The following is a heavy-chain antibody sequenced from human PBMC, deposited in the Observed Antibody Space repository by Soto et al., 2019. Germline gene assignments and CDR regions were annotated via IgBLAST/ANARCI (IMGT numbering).Heavy chain of an antibody. J-gene: IGHJ4*02. Sequence: QVQLVQSGAEVKKPGSSVKVSCKASGGTFSSYTISWVRQAPGQGLEWMGRIIPILGIANYAQKFQGRVTITADKSTSTAYMELSSLISEDTAVYYCAVCGYYDSSGPSYYFDYWGQGTLVTVSS. CDR3: AVCGYYDSSGPSYYFDY. V-gene: IGHV1-69*02. CDR2: IIPILGIA. D-gene: IGHD3-22*01. CDR1: GGTFSSYT.